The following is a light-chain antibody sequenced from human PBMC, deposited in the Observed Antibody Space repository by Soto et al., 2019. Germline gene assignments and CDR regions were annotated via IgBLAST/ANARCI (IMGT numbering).Light chain of an antibody. Sequence: QSALTQPASVSGSPGQSITISCTGTSSDVGVYNYVSLYQQHPGKAPKLMIYEVSNRPSGVSNRFSGSKSGNTASLTISGLQAEDEADYYCSSYTSSSTLVFGGGTKLTVL. CDR3: SSYTSSSTLV. CDR1: SSDVGVYNY. V-gene: IGLV2-14*01. CDR2: EVS. J-gene: IGLJ3*02.